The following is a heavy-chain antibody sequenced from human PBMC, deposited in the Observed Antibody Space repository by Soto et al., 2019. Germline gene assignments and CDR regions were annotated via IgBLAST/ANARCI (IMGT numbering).Heavy chain of an antibody. D-gene: IGHD5-18*01. CDR3: STDIGVYGLDF. V-gene: IGHV3-23*01. CDR1: GFTFSSFA. Sequence: GGSLRLSCAASGFTFSSFAMSWVRQAPGKGLEWVSAISGSGGTTDYAAPVKGRFTISRDDSQSTLYLQMNSLRTEDTARYYCSTDIGVYGLDFWGQGTTVTVSS. J-gene: IGHJ6*02. CDR2: ISGSGGTT.